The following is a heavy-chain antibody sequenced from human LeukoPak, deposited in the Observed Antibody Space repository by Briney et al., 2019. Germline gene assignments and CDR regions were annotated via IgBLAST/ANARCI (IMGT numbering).Heavy chain of an antibody. V-gene: IGHV3-23*01. D-gene: IGHD3-22*01. J-gene: IGHJ1*01. CDR2: ISGSGGST. CDR3: AKGRNYFDSSVFQH. CDR1: GFTFSSYA. Sequence: GGSLRLSCAASGFTFSSYAMSWVRQAPGQGLEWVSSISGSGGSTYYADSVKGRFTISRDNSKNTLNLQVNSLRGEDTAVYYCAKGRNYFDSSVFQHWGQGTLVTVSS.